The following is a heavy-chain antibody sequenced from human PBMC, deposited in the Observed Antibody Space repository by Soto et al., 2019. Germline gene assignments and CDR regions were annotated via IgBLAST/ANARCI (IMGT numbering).Heavy chain of an antibody. Sequence: ASVKVFCKAAGGTFSSYAISWVRQAPGQGLEWMGGIIPIFGTANYAQKFQGRVTITADESTSTAYMELSSLRSEDTAVYYCARETHGNPYGSGSYDYWGQGTLVTVSS. D-gene: IGHD3-10*01. V-gene: IGHV1-69*13. J-gene: IGHJ4*02. CDR2: IIPIFGTA. CDR1: GGTFSSYA. CDR3: ARETHGNPYGSGSYDY.